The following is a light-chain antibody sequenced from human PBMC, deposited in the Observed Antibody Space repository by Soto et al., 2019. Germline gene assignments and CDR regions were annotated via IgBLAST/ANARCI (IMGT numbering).Light chain of an antibody. CDR2: DVR. CDR3: CSSAGSYTWV. J-gene: IGLJ3*02. CDR1: SSDVGGYNY. Sequence: QSALTQPRSVSGSPGQSVTISCTGTSSDVGGYNYVSWYQQHPGKAPKLMIYDVRKRPSGVPDRFSGSESGNTASLTISGLQAEDEADYYCCSSAGSYTWVFGGGTKLTVL. V-gene: IGLV2-11*01.